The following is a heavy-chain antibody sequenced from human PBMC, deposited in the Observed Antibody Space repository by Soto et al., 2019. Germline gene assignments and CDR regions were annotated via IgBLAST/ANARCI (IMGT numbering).Heavy chain of an antibody. CDR1: GFTFSSYA. J-gene: IGHJ4*02. V-gene: IGHV3-30-3*01. D-gene: IGHD2-15*01. Sequence: GGSLRLSCAASGFTFSSYAMHWVRQAPGKGLEWVAVISYDGSNKYYADSVKGRFTISRDNSKNTLYLQMNSLRAEDTAVYYCEGTLRIWRLDYWGQGTLVTVYS. CDR2: ISYDGSNK. CDR3: EGTLRIWRLDY.